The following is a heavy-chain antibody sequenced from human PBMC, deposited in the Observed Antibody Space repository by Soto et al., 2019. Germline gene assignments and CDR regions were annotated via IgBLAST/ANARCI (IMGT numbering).Heavy chain of an antibody. Sequence: SETLSLTCTVSGGSISSYYWSWIRQPPGKRLEWIGYIYYSGSTNYNPSLKSRVTISVDTSKNQFSLKLSSVTAADTAVYYCARSRWYDDAFDPWGQGTLVTVSS. J-gene: IGHJ5*02. CDR2: IYYSGST. V-gene: IGHV4-59*01. CDR1: GGSISSYY. CDR3: ARSRWYDDAFDP. D-gene: IGHD6-13*01.